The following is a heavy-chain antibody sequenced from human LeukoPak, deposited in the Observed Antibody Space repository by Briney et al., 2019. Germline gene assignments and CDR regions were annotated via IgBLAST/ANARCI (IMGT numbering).Heavy chain of an antibody. Sequence: GGSLRLSCAASGFTFSSYSMNWVRQAPGKGLEWVSSISSSSSYIYYADSVKGRFTISRDNAKNSLYLQMNSLRAEDTAVYYCARDGGSGSYYMFSGYYYYMDVWGKGTTVTVSS. CDR2: ISSSSSYI. CDR1: GFTFSSYS. J-gene: IGHJ6*03. V-gene: IGHV3-21*04. D-gene: IGHD3-10*01. CDR3: ARDGGSGSYYMFSGYYYYMDV.